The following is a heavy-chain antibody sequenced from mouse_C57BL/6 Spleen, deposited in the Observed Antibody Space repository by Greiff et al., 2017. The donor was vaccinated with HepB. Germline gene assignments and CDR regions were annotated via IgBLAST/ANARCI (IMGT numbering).Heavy chain of an antibody. CDR2: IYPGSGST. CDR3: ARFDTTVVVVDY. V-gene: IGHV1-55*01. Sequence: QVHVKQPGAELVKPGASVKMSCKASGYTFTSYWITWVKQRPGQGLEWIGDIYPGSGSTNYNEKFKSKATLTVDTSSSTAYMQLSSLTSEDSAVYYCARFDTTVVVVDYWGQGTTLTVSS. CDR1: GYTFTSYW. D-gene: IGHD1-1*01. J-gene: IGHJ2*01.